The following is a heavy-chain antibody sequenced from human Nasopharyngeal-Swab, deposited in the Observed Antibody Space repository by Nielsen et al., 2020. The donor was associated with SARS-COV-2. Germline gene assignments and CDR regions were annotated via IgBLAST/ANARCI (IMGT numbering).Heavy chain of an antibody. CDR1: GFTFSSYS. J-gene: IGHJ6*04. Sequence: GGSLRLSCAASGFTFSSYSMNWVRQAPGKGLEWVGRIKSKTDGGTTDYAAPVKGRFTISRDDSKNTLYLQMNSLKTEDTAVYYCTTGLLWFGEFRWGKGTTVTVSS. V-gene: IGHV3-15*07. CDR2: IKSKTDGGTT. D-gene: IGHD3-10*01. CDR3: TTGLLWFGEFR.